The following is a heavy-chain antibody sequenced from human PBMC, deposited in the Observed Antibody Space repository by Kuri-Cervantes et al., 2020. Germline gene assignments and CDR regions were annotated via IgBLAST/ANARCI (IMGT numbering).Heavy chain of an antibody. Sequence: GGSLRLSCAASGFTFSSYWMSWVRQAPGKGLEWVSTISGLGTYTYYSDSVKGRFTISRGKSKNTLYLQMNSLRAEDTAIYYCAKFAGGWLVPGNRYFDYWGQGTLVTVSS. CDR2: ISGLGTYT. CDR1: GFTFSSYW. CDR3: AKFAGGWLVPGNRYFDY. V-gene: IGHV3-23*01. J-gene: IGHJ4*02. D-gene: IGHD6-19*01.